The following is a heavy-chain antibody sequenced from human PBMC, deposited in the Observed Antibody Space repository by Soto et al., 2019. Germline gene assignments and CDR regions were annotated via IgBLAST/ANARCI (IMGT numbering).Heavy chain of an antibody. CDR1: GDSITVGGYY. Sequence: SETLSLTCAVSGDSITVGGYYWSWVRQHPGKGLEWIGYIYYGGSTYYNPSLKSRLTISLDASENQFSLRLRSVTAADTAVYYCAREALDEGGYYSWFDPWGQGTLVNVSS. CDR3: AREALDEGGYYSWFDP. J-gene: IGHJ5*02. V-gene: IGHV4-31*11. D-gene: IGHD3-22*01. CDR2: IYYGGST.